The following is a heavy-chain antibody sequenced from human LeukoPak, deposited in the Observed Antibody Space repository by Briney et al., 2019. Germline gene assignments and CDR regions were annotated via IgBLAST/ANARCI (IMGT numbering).Heavy chain of an antibody. V-gene: IGHV1-46*01. CDR1: GYTFTSYY. CDR2: INPSGGST. J-gene: IGHJ4*02. Sequence: ASVKVSCKASGYTFTSYYMHWVRQAPGQGLEWMGIINPSGGSTSYAQKFQGRVTMTRDTSTSTVYMELSSLRSEDTAVYYCARLNCSGGSCYNPFDYWGQGTLVTVSS. CDR3: ARLNCSGGSCYNPFDY. D-gene: IGHD2-15*01.